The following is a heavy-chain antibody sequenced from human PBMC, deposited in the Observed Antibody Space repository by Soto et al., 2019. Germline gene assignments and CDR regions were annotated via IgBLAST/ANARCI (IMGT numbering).Heavy chain of an antibody. CDR2: ISYDGSNK. D-gene: IGHD2-2*02. V-gene: IGHV3-30-3*01. Sequence: GGSLRLSCAASGVTFSSYAMHWVRQAPGKGLEWVAVISYDGSNKYYADSVKGRFTISRDNSKNTLYLQMNSLRAEDTAVYYCARDSVVVPAAIQDPGALGYYYGMDVWGQGTTVTVSS. J-gene: IGHJ6*02. CDR3: ARDSVVVPAAIQDPGALGYYYGMDV. CDR1: GVTFSSYA.